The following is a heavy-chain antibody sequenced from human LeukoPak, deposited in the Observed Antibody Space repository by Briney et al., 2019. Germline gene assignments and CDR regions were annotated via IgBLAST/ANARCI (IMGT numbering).Heavy chain of an antibody. V-gene: IGHV3-21*01. D-gene: IGHD2/OR15-2a*01. CDR2: ISGSNSYI. CDR3: ARAKAKNKPDAFDI. CDR1: GFTFNSYS. J-gene: IGHJ3*02. Sequence: GGSLRLSCAASGFTFNSYSMNWVRQAPGKGLEWVSSISGSNSYIYYADSMKGRFTISRDNAKNSLYLQMNSLRAEDTAVYYCARAKAKNKPDAFDIWGQGTMVTVSS.